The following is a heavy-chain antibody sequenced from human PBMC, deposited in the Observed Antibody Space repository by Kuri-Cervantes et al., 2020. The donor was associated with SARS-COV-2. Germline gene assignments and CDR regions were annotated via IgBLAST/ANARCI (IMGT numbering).Heavy chain of an antibody. CDR2: ISYDGNNK. V-gene: IGHV3-30*18. Sequence: GESLKISCAASGFTFSSYWMHWVRQAPGKGLEWVAVISYDGNNKYYSDSVMGRFTISRDDSTNTVYLQMNSLRAEDTAVYYCAKDVDWYSMSYYYGMDVWGQGTTVTVSS. CDR3: AKDVDWYSMSYYYGMDV. J-gene: IGHJ6*02. D-gene: IGHD2-21*02. CDR1: GFTFSSYW.